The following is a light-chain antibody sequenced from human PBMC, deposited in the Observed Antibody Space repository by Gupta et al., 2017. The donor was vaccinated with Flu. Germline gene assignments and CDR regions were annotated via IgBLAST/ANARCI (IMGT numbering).Light chain of an antibody. CDR1: SSDVGGYNY. CDR3: SSYAGSNNLV. J-gene: IGLJ3*02. V-gene: IGLV2-8*01. Sequence: QSALTQPPSASGSPGQSVTISCTGTSSDVGGYNYVYWYQQHPGKAPKLMIYEVTKRPSGVPDRFSGSKSGNTASLTVSGLQAEDEAGYYCSSYAGSNNLVFGGGTKLTVL. CDR2: EVT.